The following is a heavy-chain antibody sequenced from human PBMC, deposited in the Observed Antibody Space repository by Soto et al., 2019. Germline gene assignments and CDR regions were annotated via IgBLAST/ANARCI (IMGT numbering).Heavy chain of an antibody. CDR2: ISFDGSNE. CDR1: GFTFSDYA. Sequence: GGSLRLSCAASGFTFSDYAMHWVRQAPGKGLEWVAIISFDGSNEHYADSVQGRFTISRDNSVNTLYLQMNSLRADDTAVYYCARPAATVIFYSGMDVWGQGTTVTVSS. D-gene: IGHD4-17*01. J-gene: IGHJ6*02. V-gene: IGHV3-30-3*01. CDR3: ARPAATVIFYSGMDV.